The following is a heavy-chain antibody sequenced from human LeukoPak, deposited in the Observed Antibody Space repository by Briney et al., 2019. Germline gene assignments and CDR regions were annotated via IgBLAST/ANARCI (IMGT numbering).Heavy chain of an antibody. CDR3: AKVRVGLLWFGEFVYFDY. CDR2: ISGSGGST. Sequence: GGSLRLSCAASGFTFSSYAMSWVRQAPGKGLEWVSAISGSGGSTYYADSVKGRFTISRDNSKNTLYLQMNSLRAEDTAVYYCAKVRVGLLWFGEFVYFDYWGQGTLVTVSS. CDR1: GFTFSSYA. J-gene: IGHJ4*02. V-gene: IGHV3-23*01. D-gene: IGHD3-10*01.